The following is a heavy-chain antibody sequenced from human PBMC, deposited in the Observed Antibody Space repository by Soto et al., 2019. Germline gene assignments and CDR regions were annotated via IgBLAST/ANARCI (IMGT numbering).Heavy chain of an antibody. D-gene: IGHD3-10*01. CDR1: GGSISSGDYY. Sequence: QVQLQESGPGLVKPSQTLSLTCTVSGGSISSGDYYWSWIRQPPRKGLEWIGYIYYSGSTYYNPSLKRRVTISVETSKNHFSLKLSSVTAADTAVYYCARGSGYGSGSYFDYWGQGTLVTVSS. CDR2: IYYSGST. V-gene: IGHV4-30-4*01. J-gene: IGHJ4*02. CDR3: ARGSGYGSGSYFDY.